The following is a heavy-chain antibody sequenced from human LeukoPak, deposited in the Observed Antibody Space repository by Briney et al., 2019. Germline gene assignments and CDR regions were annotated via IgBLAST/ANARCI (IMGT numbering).Heavy chain of an antibody. J-gene: IGHJ4*02. D-gene: IGHD2-21*02. V-gene: IGHV3-30*04. CDR1: GFTFSSYA. CDR3: ARDTARYFDY. Sequence: GGSLRLSCAASGFTFSSYAMSWVRQAPGKGLEWVAVISYDGSNKYYADSVKGRFTISRDNSKNTLYLQMNSLRAEDTAVYYCARDTARYFDYWGQGTLATVSS. CDR2: ISYDGSNK.